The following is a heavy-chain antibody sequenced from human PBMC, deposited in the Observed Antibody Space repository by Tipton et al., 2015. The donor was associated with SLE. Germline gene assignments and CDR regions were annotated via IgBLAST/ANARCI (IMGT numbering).Heavy chain of an antibody. CDR1: GGSLSSYY. CDR3: ARTLDALDI. J-gene: IGHJ3*02. V-gene: IGHV4-59*12. Sequence: TLSLTCTVSGGSLSSYYWSWIRQSPEKGLEWIGYLSYSGSPYYNPSLESRVAISMDTSKNQFSLKLTAVTAADTAVYYCARTLDALDIWGQGTMVTVSS. CDR2: LSYSGSP.